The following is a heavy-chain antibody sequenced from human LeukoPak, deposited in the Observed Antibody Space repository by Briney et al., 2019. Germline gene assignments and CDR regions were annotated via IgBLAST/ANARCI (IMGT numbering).Heavy chain of an antibody. Sequence: GGSLRLSCAASGFTFSSYGMHWVRQAPGKGLGWVSSISSSSNYIYYADSAKGRFTISRDNAKNSMYLQMNSLRAEDTAVYYCARGVDYYYYYMDVWGKGTTVTVSS. CDR1: GFTFSSYG. J-gene: IGHJ6*03. CDR3: ARGVDYYYYYMDV. V-gene: IGHV3-21*01. CDR2: ISSSSNYI.